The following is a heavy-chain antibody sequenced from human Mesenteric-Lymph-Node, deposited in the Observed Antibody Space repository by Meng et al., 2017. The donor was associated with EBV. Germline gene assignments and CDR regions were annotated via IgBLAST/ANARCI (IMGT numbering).Heavy chain of an antibody. V-gene: IGHV1-18*01. CDR2: ISTYNGNT. J-gene: IGHJ4*02. CDR1: GYTFTTYG. CDR3: ARGRRDYDSGTYPDFDY. Sequence: QVQLVQSGAEVKKPGASVKAPCKAAGYTFTTYGISWVRQAPGQGLEWLGWISTYNGNTNYAQSLQGRVTLTRETMTDTAYMELRGLRSDDTAVYYCARGRRDYDSGTYPDFDYWGQGTLVTVAS. D-gene: IGHD3-10*01.